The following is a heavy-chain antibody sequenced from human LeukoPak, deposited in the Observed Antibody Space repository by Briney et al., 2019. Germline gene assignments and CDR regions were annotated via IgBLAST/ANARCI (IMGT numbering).Heavy chain of an antibody. CDR3: ARGSLGYSC. D-gene: IGHD5-18*01. CDR2: ISYDGSNK. J-gene: IGHJ4*02. CDR1: GFTFSSYA. Sequence: PGGSLRLSCAASGFTFSSYAMHWGRQAPGKGLEWVAVISYDGSNKYYADSVKGRFTISRDNSKNTLYLQMNSLRAEDTAVYYCARGSLGYSCWGQGTLVTVSS. V-gene: IGHV3-30-3*01.